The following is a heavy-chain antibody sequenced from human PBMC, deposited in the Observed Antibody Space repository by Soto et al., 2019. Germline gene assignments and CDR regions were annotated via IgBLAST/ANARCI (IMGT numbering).Heavy chain of an antibody. CDR1: GFTFSSYD. V-gene: IGHV3-13*04. CDR3: ARAPITMVRGGHGYFDL. D-gene: IGHD3-10*01. J-gene: IGHJ2*01. CDR2: IGTAGDT. Sequence: EVQLVESGGGLVQPGGSLRLSCAASGFTFSSYDMHWVRQATGKGLEWVSAIGTAGDTYYPGSVKGRFTISRENAKNSLYLQMNRLRAGDTAVYYCARAPITMVRGGHGYFDLWGRGTLVTVSS.